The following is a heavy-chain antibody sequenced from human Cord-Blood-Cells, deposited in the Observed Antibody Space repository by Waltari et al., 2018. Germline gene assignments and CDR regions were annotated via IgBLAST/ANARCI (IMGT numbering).Heavy chain of an antibody. Sequence: QVQLVQSGAEVKKPGASVKVSCKASGYTFTGYYMHWVRQAPGQGPEWRGRINPNSGGTNYAQKFQGRVTMTRDTSISTAYMELSRLRSDDTAVYYCAGCSSTSCYVAFDIWGQGTMVTVSS. D-gene: IGHD2-2*01. J-gene: IGHJ3*02. CDR3: AGCSSTSCYVAFDI. CDR1: GYTFTGYY. V-gene: IGHV1-2*06. CDR2: INPNSGGT.